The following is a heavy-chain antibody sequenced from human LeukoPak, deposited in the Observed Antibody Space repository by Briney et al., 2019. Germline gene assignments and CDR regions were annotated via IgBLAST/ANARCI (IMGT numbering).Heavy chain of an antibody. V-gene: IGHV4-39*07. CDR2: IYYSGAT. CDR3: ARGEDGTGDYRPTYFDS. D-gene: IGHD4-17*01. Sequence: SETLSLTCTVSGGSVSSSRYYWGWIRQSPGKGLEWIGNIYYSGATYYNPSLKSRVTISVDKSKNQFSLKLTSVTAADTAVYYCARGEDGTGDYRPTYFDSWGQGTLVTVSS. J-gene: IGHJ4*02. CDR1: GGSVSSSRYY.